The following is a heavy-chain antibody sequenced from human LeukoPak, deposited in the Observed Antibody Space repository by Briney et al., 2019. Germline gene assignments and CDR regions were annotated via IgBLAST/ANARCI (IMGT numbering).Heavy chain of an antibody. Sequence: SETLSLTCSVSGGSISRHYWSWIRQPPGKGLEWIGYISYSGSTRYNPSFQSRVTISLDTSKTHLSLKLTSVTAADTAMYYCARLLNNDNAGDPDTFDMWGPGTMVTVSA. CDR2: ISYSGST. J-gene: IGHJ3*02. CDR3: ARLLNNDNAGDPDTFDM. D-gene: IGHD4-17*01. V-gene: IGHV4-59*08. CDR1: GGSISRHY.